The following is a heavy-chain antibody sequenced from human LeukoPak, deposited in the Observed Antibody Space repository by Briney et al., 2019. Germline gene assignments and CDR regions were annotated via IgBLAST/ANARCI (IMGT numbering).Heavy chain of an antibody. CDR2: VSASNGNT. CDR1: GYTFTSYG. V-gene: IGHV1-18*01. J-gene: IGHJ4*02. Sequence: ASVKVSCKASGYTFTSYGISWVRQAPGQGLEWMGWVSASNGNTNYAQKLQGRVTITTDISTSTAYMELRSLRSDDTAVYYCARAIAVAGTSPDYWGQGTLVTVSS. CDR3: ARAIAVAGTSPDY. D-gene: IGHD6-19*01.